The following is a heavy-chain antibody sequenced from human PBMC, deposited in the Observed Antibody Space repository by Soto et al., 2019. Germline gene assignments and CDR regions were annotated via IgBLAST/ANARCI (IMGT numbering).Heavy chain of an antibody. CDR2: IYYSGST. CDR3: AGESRDCYKYFDY. V-gene: IGHV4-59*01. D-gene: IGHD2-21*01. Sequence: SETLSLTCTVSGGSISSNYWSWIRQPPGKGLEWIGYIYYSGSTNYNPSLKSQVTISVDTSKNQFSLKLSSVTAADTAVYYCAGESRDCYKYFDYWGQGTLVTVSS. CDR1: GGSISSNY. J-gene: IGHJ4*02.